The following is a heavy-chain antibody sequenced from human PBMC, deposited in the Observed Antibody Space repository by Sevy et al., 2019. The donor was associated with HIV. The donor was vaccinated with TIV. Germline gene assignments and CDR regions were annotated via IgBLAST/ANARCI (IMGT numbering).Heavy chain of an antibody. CDR1: GFTFSSYA. V-gene: IGHV3-30*04. CDR3: ARGYNDATDFDY. Sequence: SLRLSCAASGFTFSSYAMHCVRQAPGKGLEWVAVISYDGSNKYYADSVKGRFTISRDNSKNTLYLQMNSLRPEDTAVYYCARGYNDATDFDYWGQGTLVLVSS. D-gene: IGHD1-1*01. J-gene: IGHJ4*02. CDR2: ISYDGSNK.